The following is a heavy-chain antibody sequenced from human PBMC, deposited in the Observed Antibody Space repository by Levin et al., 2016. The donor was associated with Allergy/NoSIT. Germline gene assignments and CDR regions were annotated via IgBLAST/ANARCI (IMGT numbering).Heavy chain of an antibody. CDR2: INAGNGNT. V-gene: IGHV1-3*01. J-gene: IGHJ4*02. Sequence: WVRQAPGQRLEWMGWINAGNGNTKYSQKFQGRVTITRDTSASTAYMELSSLRSEDTAVYYCARIPLYSSSYYFDYWGQGTLVTVSS. D-gene: IGHD6-6*01. CDR3: ARIPLYSSSYYFDY.